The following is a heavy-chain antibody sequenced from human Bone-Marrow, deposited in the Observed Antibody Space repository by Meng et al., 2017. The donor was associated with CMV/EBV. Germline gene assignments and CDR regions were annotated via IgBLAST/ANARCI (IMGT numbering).Heavy chain of an antibody. V-gene: IGHV3-11*04. J-gene: IGHJ4*02. CDR3: ARQYSGFDPYYFDY. D-gene: IGHD5-12*01. CDR1: GFIFSDDY. CDR2: ISSGGGTT. Sequence: LSLTCAASGFIFSDDYMSWVRQAPGKGLEWVSYISSGGGTTKYADSVKDRFTISRDNAKNSLFLQMNSLRAEDTAVYYCARQYSGFDPYYFDYWGQGTLVTVSS.